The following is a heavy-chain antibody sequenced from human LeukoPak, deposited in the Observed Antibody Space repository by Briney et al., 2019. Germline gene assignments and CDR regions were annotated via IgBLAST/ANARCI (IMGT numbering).Heavy chain of an antibody. CDR2: ITVSGTNT. J-gene: IGHJ3*02. CDR1: GFTLSSYA. V-gene: IGHV3-23*01. D-gene: IGHD5-12*01. CDR3: ARSIMGLNSAYDI. Sequence: PGGSPRLSCAASGFTLSSYAMSWVRRAPRKGLEWVSGITVSGTNTYDADSVKGRFTISRDNSKNAVYLQMNSLRAEDTAVYYCARSIMGLNSAYDIWGQGTMVTVSS.